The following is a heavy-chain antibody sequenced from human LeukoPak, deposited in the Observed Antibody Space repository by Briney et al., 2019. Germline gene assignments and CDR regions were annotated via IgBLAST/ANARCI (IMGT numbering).Heavy chain of an antibody. CDR1: GFTVSNNY. V-gene: IGHV3-7*01. CDR2: IHQDVSNI. CDR3: VAGPGAFY. D-gene: IGHD3-10*01. J-gene: IGHJ6*02. Sequence: QSGGSLRLSCAASGFTVSNNYMTWVRQAPGKGLEWVADIHQDVSNINYADSVKGRFTISRDNVKSSLYLQMNNLRGEDAAVYYCVAGPGAFYWGQGTTVTVSS.